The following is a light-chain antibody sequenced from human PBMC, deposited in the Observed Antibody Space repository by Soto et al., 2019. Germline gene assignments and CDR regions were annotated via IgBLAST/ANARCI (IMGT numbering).Light chain of an antibody. CDR1: QSVSTF. Sequence: DIQMTQSPSALSASVGDRVTITCRASQSVSTFVSWFQLKPGIAPQPLIYAASSLQTGVPSRFSGSGSGTDFTLIISSLQPEDFATYYCQQSYSRPLTFGGGTKVEVK. CDR2: AAS. CDR3: QQSYSRPLT. V-gene: IGKV1-39*01. J-gene: IGKJ4*01.